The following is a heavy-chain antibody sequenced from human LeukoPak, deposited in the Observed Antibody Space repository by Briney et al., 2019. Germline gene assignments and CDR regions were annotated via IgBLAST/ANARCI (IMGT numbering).Heavy chain of an antibody. J-gene: IGHJ4*02. Sequence: ASVKVSCKASGYTFTGYYMHWVRQAPGQGLEWMGWINPNSGGTNYAQKFQGRVTMTRDASISTAYMELSRLRSDDTAVYYCARYVVVAAHYFDYWGQGTLVTVSS. V-gene: IGHV1-2*02. CDR2: INPNSGGT. CDR1: GYTFTGYY. D-gene: IGHD2-15*01. CDR3: ARYVVVAAHYFDY.